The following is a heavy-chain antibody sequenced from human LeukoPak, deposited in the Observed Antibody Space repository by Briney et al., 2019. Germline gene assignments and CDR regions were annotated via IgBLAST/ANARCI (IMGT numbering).Heavy chain of an antibody. V-gene: IGHV3-48*03. CDR1: GFTFTSYN. Sequence: PGGSLRLSCAASGFTFTSYNMNWVRQAPGKGLEWVSYISSSGSTIYYADSVKGRFTISRDNAKNSLYLQMNSLRAEDTAVYYCAGSGSYVNYYFDFWGQGALVTVSS. J-gene: IGHJ4*02. CDR3: AGSGSYVNYYFDF. CDR2: ISSSGSTI. D-gene: IGHD6-19*01.